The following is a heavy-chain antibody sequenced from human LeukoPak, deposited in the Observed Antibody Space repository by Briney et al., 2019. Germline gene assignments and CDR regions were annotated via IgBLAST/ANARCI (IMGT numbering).Heavy chain of an antibody. CDR1: GYTFTGYY. CDR2: IDPNSGGT. CDR3: ARAPNAYYYDSSGYSGGYFDY. Sequence: GASVKVSCKAFGYTFTGYYLHWVRQAPGQGLEWMGWIDPNSGGTNYAQTFQGRVTMTRDKSIRTAYMELSRLTSDDTAVYYCARAPNAYYYDSSGYSGGYFDYWGQGTLVTVSS. D-gene: IGHD3-22*01. J-gene: IGHJ4*02. V-gene: IGHV1-2*02.